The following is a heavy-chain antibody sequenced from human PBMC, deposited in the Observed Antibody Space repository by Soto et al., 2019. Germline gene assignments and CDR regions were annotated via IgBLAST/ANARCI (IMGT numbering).Heavy chain of an antibody. D-gene: IGHD3-9*01. CDR3: AREPAYYDILTGYYSYVMDV. CDR1: GGSVSSGSYY. CDR2: IYYSGST. V-gene: IGHV4-61*01. Sequence: SETLSSTCPVSGGSVSSGSYYWSWIRQPPVKVLEWIGYIYYSGSTNYNPSLKSRVTISVDTSKNQFSLKLSSVTAADTAVYYCAREPAYYDILTGYYSYVMDVWGQGTTVTVSS. J-gene: IGHJ6*02.